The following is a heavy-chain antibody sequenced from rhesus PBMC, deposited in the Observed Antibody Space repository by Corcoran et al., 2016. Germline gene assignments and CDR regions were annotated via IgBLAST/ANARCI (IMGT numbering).Heavy chain of an antibody. J-gene: IGHJ4*01. Sequence: QLQLQESGLGLVKPSETLSVTCAVSGGSISSSYWSWIRQAPGKGLEWIGYIYGSGSSTNYNPSLKSRVTLSVDTSKNQLSLKLSSVTAADTAVYYCASDTDYFDYWGQGVLVTVSS. D-gene: IGHD3-9*01. CDR3: ASDTDYFDY. CDR2: IYGSGSST. CDR1: GGSISSSY. V-gene: IGHV4-169*02.